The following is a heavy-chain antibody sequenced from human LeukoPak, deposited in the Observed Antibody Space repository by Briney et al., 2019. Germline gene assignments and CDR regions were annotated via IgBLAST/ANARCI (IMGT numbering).Heavy chain of an antibody. J-gene: IGHJ3*02. CDR3: ARDQLGDAVDI. V-gene: IGHV4-30-2*01. Sequence: SETLSLTCAVSGGSISSGGYPWSWIRQPPGKGLEWIGYIYHSGSTYYNPSLKSRVTISVDRSKNQFSLKLSSVTAADTAVYYCARDQLGDAVDIWGQGTMVTVSS. CDR1: GGSISSGGYP. D-gene: IGHD3-16*01. CDR2: IYHSGST.